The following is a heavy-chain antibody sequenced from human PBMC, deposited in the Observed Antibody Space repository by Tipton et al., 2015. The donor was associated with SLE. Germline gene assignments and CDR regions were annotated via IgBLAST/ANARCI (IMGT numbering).Heavy chain of an antibody. Sequence: TLSLTCTVSGGSISSSSYYWSWIRQPAGKGLEWIGRIYTSGSTNYNPSLKSRVTISVDTSKNQFSLKLSSVTAADTAIYYCARDRPAIVGYYYGMDVWGQGTTVTVSS. D-gene: IGHD2-21*01. V-gene: IGHV4-61*02. CDR3: ARDRPAIVGYYYGMDV. CDR1: GGSISSSSYY. CDR2: IYTSGST. J-gene: IGHJ6*02.